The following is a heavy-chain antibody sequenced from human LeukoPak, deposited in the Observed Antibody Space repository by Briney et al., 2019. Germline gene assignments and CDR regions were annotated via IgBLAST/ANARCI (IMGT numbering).Heavy chain of an antibody. V-gene: IGHV3-7*03. CDR2: INRDGSER. Sequence: GGSLRLSCAASGFTFGTFWMSWVRQSPGKGLEWVANINRDGSERYYVDSVKGRFTISRDNARNSLHLEMNSLRAEDSGVYYCARDLVGASYYWGQGTQVTV. J-gene: IGHJ4*02. D-gene: IGHD1-26*01. CDR3: ARDLVGASYY. CDR1: GFTFGTFW.